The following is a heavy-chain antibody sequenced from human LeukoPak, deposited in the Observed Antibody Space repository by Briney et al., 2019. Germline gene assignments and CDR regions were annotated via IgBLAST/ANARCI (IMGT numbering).Heavy chain of an antibody. CDR3: ARGDSSGGYYAPLDY. J-gene: IGHJ4*02. D-gene: IGHD3-10*01. CDR2: INHSGST. Sequence: SETLSLTCAVYGGSFSGYYWTWIRQPPGKGLEWIGEINHSGSTNYNPSLQSRVTISVDTSKNQFSLKVSSVTAADTAVYYCARGDSSGGYYAPLDYWGQGTLVTVSS. V-gene: IGHV4-34*01. CDR1: GGSFSGYY.